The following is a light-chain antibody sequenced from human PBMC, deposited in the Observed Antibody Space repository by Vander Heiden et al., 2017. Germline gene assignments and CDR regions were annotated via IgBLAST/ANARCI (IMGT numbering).Light chain of an antibody. V-gene: IGLV1-44*01. CDR1: SSHIASNT. J-gene: IGLJ3*02. CDR3: AVWDYSLNAGV. Sequence: QSGLTQPPSESATPSQSHTISCSGTSSHIASNTVTLYHQLPGTAPKSLIYNHDHRPSGVTARFSGSKSGTSASRAISRLQSEDEADYYCAVWDYSLNAGVFGGGTKLTVL. CDR2: NHD.